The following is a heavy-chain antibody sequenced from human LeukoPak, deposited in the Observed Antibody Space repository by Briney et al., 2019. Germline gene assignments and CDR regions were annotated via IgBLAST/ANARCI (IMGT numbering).Heavy chain of an antibody. J-gene: IGHJ4*02. D-gene: IGHD1-14*01. CDR1: GGTFSSYA. Sequence: SVKVSCKASGGTFSSYAISWVRQAPGQGLEWMGGIIPIFGTANYAQKFQGRVTITTDESTSTAYMELSSLRSEDTAVYYCARGGGPLTGFDYWGQGTLVTVSS. V-gene: IGHV1-69*05. CDR3: ARGGGPLTGFDY. CDR2: IIPIFGTA.